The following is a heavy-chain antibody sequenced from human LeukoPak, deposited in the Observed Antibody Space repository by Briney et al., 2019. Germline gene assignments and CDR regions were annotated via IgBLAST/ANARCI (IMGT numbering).Heavy chain of an antibody. CDR2: ISYDGSNK. CDR3: AFGEFDY. J-gene: IGHJ4*02. Sequence: GGSLRLSCAASGFTFSSYGMHWVRQAPGKGLEWVAVISYDGSNKYYADSVKGRFTISRDNSKNTLYLQMNSLRAEDTAVYYCAFGEFDYWGQGILVTVSS. CDR1: GFTFSSYG. D-gene: IGHD3-10*01. V-gene: IGHV3-30*03.